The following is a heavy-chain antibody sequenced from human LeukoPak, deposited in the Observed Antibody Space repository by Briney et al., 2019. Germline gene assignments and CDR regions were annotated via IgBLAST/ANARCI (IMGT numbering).Heavy chain of an antibody. J-gene: IGHJ4*02. CDR1: GFTFSSYS. V-gene: IGHV3-7*01. CDR3: ARGYSYGTHFDY. CDR2: IKQDGSEK. Sequence: GGSLRLSCAASGFTFSSYSMNWVRQAPGKGLEWVANIKQDGSEKYYVDSVKGRFTISRDNAKNSLYLQMHSLRAEDTAVYYCARGYSYGTHFDYWGQGTLVTVAS. D-gene: IGHD5-18*01.